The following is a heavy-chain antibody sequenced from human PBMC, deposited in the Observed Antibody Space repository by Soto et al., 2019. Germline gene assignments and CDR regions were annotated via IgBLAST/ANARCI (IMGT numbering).Heavy chain of an antibody. CDR3: AKVTKRAAAGRYEYYKYGMDV. D-gene: IGHD6-13*01. Sequence: EVQLLESGGALEHPGGSLRLSCAASGFAFSPYAMTWVRQAPGKGLEWVSVISGSGGSSYYAASVKGRFTISRDNSKNTLYLQMNGLRAEDTALSYCAKVTKRAAAGRYEYYKYGMDVWGQGTTVTVSS. CDR1: GFAFSPYA. V-gene: IGHV3-23*01. J-gene: IGHJ6*02. CDR2: ISGSGGSS.